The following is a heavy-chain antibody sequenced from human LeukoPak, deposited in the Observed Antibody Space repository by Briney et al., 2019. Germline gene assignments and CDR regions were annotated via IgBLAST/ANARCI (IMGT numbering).Heavy chain of an antibody. CDR2: INPNSGGT. Sequence: ASVKVSCKASGYTFTGYYMHLVRQAPGQGLELMGWINPNSGGTNYAQKFQGRVTMTRDTSISTAYMELSMLRLDDTAVYVCATSGLTMIVVELDYWGQGTLVTVSS. CDR1: GYTFTGYY. J-gene: IGHJ4*02. V-gene: IGHV1-2*02. D-gene: IGHD3-22*01. CDR3: ATSGLTMIVVELDY.